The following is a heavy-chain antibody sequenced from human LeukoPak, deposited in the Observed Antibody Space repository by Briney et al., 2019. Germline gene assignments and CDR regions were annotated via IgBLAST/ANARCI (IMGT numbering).Heavy chain of an antibody. CDR3: ARHRTSGWYVAFDI. V-gene: IGHV3-7*03. J-gene: IGHJ3*02. Sequence: GGSLRLSCAASGFTFSNYWMSWVRQAPGKGLEWVANIKQDGSEKYYVDYVKGRFTVYRDNAKNSLYVQMNSLRAEDTAVYYCARHRTSGWYVAFDIWGQGTMVTVSS. CDR1: GFTFSNYW. D-gene: IGHD6-19*01. CDR2: IKQDGSEK.